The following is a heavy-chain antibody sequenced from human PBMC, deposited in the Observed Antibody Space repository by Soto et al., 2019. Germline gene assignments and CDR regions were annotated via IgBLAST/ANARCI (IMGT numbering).Heavy chain of an antibody. Sequence: QVQLQESGPGLVKPSETLSLSCTVSGGSISSYYWSWFRQSPGKRMEWIGYVHHSWGSSYNPSLRXXVXLSLTPSKSQFSLKVTSVTATDPAVYYCARQGFGPLHGLVDVWGQGTTVTVSS. J-gene: IGHJ6*02. CDR2: VHHSWGS. CDR1: GGSISSYY. D-gene: IGHD3-10*01. V-gene: IGHV4-59*08. CDR3: ARQGFGPLHGLVDV.